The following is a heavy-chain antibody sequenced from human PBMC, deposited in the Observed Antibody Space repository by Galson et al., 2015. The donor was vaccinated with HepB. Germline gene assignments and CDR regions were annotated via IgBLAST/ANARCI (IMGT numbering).Heavy chain of an antibody. Sequence: SLRLSCAASGFTFSTFWMHWVRQAPGKGLVWVSRISSDGSRITYADSVKGRFTISRDNAKNTLYLQMNSLRAEDTAVYYCAREEGFWSGYRYWGHGTLVTVSS. CDR2: ISSDGSRI. CDR3: AREEGFWSGYRY. CDR1: GFTFSTFW. V-gene: IGHV3-74*01. J-gene: IGHJ4*01. D-gene: IGHD3-3*01.